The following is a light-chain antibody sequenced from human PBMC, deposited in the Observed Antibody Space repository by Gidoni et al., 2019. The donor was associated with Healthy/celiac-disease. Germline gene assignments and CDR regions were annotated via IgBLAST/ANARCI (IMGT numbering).Light chain of an antibody. CDR1: SPNIGNYD. V-gene: IGLV1-51*01. CDR3: GTWDNSLSAYV. Sequence: QSVFTQPPSVSAVPGQKVTIPCSGSSPNIGNYDVSWYQQLPGTAPKLLIYDNNKRPSGIPDRFSGSKSGTSATLGITGLQTGDEADYYGGTWDNSLSAYVFGTGTKVTVL. J-gene: IGLJ1*01. CDR2: DNN.